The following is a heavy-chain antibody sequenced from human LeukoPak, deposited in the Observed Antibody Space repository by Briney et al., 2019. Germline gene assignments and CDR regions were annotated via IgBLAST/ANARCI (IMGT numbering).Heavy chain of an antibody. V-gene: IGHV3-48*01. CDR2: ISTSGSTI. CDR3: ARALHYYDSTFDY. D-gene: IGHD3-22*01. J-gene: IGHJ4*02. CDR1: GFTFSSYS. Sequence: GGSLRLSCAASGFTFSSYSMNWVRQAPGKGLEWVSYISTSGSTIHYADSVRGRFTISRDNAKNSLYLQLNSLRAEDTAVYYCARALHYYDSTFDYWGQGTLVTVSS.